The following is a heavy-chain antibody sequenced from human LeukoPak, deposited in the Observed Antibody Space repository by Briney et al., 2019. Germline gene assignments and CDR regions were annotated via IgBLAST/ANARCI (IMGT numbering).Heavy chain of an antibody. CDR2: IVVGSGNT. J-gene: IGHJ4*02. D-gene: IGHD1-26*01. CDR1: GFTFTSSA. CDR3: AAGKFHSLGRADY. Sequence: ASVTVSCKASGFTFTSSAVQWVRQARGQRLEWIGWIVVGSGNTNYAQKFQERVTITRDMSTSTAYMELSSLRSEDTAVYYCAAGKFHSLGRADYWGQGTLVNVSS. V-gene: IGHV1-58*01.